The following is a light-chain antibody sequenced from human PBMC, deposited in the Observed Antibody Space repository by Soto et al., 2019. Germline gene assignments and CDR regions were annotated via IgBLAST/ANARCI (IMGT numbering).Light chain of an antibody. CDR3: SSYTSSSTWV. CDR1: SSDVGGYNY. Sequence: QSALTQPASVSGSPGQSITISCTGTSSDVGGYNYVSWYQQHPGKAPKLMIYEVSNRPSGVSNRLSGSKSGNTASLTISGLQAEDEADYYRSSYTSSSTWVFGGGTKLTVL. V-gene: IGLV2-14*01. J-gene: IGLJ3*02. CDR2: EVS.